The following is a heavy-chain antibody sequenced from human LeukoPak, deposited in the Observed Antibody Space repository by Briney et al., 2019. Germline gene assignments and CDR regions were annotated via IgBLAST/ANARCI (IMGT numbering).Heavy chain of an antibody. CDR3: ARGYCSSATCRHFDY. CDR1: GYAFTNYA. J-gene: IGHJ4*02. V-gene: IGHV1-18*01. Sequence: ATVKVSCKASGYAFTNYAISWVRQAPGQGLEWMGWISVYNGNTNSAQKLQGRVTMTADTSTTTAYMELRSLRSDDTAVYYCARGYCSSATCRHFDYWGQGALVT. D-gene: IGHD2-2*01. CDR2: ISVYNGNT.